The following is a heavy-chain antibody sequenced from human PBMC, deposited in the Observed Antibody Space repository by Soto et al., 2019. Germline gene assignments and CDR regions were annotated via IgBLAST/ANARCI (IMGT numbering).Heavy chain of an antibody. CDR1: GYTFTGYY. CDR2: INPNSGNT. D-gene: IGHD5-12*01. Sequence: ASVKVSCKASGYTFTGYYMHWVRQAPGQGLEWMGWINPNSGNTGYAQKFQGRVTMTRNTSISTAYMELSSLRSEDTAVYYCTRARKLVAISGGFDPWGQGTLVTVSS. CDR3: TRARKLVAISGGFDP. J-gene: IGHJ5*02. V-gene: IGHV1-8*02.